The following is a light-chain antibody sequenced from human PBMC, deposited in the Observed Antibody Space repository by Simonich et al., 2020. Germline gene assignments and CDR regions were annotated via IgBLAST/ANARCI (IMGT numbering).Light chain of an antibody. Sequence: QSALTQPASVSGSPGQSITISCTGTSSDVGCYNYVSWYPQHPGKAPKLMIYAVSKPPPGVSNRFSGSKSGNTASLTISGLQAEDEADYYCSSYTSSSTWVFGGGTKLTVL. CDR3: SSYTSSSTWV. J-gene: IGLJ3*02. CDR2: AVS. CDR1: SSDVGCYNY. V-gene: IGLV2-14*01.